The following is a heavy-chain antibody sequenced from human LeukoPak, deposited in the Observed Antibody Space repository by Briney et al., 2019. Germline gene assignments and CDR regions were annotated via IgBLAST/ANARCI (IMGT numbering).Heavy chain of an antibody. D-gene: IGHD3-16*01. CDR1: VLTLRRHD. J-gene: IGHJ4*02. V-gene: IGHV3-64*01. CDR2: LSSDGYST. Sequence: VRLFRAACVLTLRRHDMHWVSHAPGKGLEDVSGLSSDGYSTHYANSVKGRFTISIDNSRNTLYLQMGSLRFEYMGVYYCARGGTYTANTLSEYWGQGTLVTVAS. CDR3: ARGGTYTANTLSEY.